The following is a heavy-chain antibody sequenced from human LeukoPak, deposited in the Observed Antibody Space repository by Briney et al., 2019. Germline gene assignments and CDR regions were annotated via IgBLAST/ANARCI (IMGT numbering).Heavy chain of an antibody. CDR2: ISYDGSNK. CDR3: AREAPSYFDY. V-gene: IGHV3-30-3*01. Sequence: PGGSLRLSCAASGCTFSSYAMHWVRQAPGKGLEWVAVISYDGSNKYYADSVKGRFTISRDNSKNTLYLQMNSLRAEDTAVYYCAREAPSYFDYWGQGTLVTVSS. CDR1: GCTFSSYA. J-gene: IGHJ4*02.